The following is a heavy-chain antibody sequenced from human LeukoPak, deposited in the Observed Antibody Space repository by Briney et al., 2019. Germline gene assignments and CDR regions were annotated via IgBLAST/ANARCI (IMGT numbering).Heavy chain of an antibody. D-gene: IGHD6-19*01. Sequence: PGGSLRLSCAASGFCFSSYEMNWVRQAPGKGLEWVSYISRSGRAIYYADSVKGRFTISRDNAKNSLYLQLNSLRAEDTAVYYCARSFLSAVTGLVDLWGQGTLVTVSS. J-gene: IGHJ4*02. CDR1: GFCFSSYE. V-gene: IGHV3-48*03. CDR2: ISRSGRAI. CDR3: ARSFLSAVTGLVDL.